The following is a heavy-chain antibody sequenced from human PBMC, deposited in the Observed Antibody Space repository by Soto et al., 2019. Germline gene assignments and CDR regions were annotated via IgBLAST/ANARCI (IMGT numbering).Heavy chain of an antibody. CDR2: IKSKTDGGTT. CDR3: TTSPRSIVVVPAAMLPYYYGMDV. D-gene: IGHD2-2*01. J-gene: IGHJ6*02. Sequence: GGSLRLSCAASGFTFSNAWMNWVRQAPGKGLEWVGRIKSKTDGGTTDYAAPVKGRFTISRDDSKNTLYLQMNSLKTEDTAVYYCTTSPRSIVVVPAAMLPYYYGMDVWGQGTTVTVSS. V-gene: IGHV3-15*07. CDR1: GFTFSNAW.